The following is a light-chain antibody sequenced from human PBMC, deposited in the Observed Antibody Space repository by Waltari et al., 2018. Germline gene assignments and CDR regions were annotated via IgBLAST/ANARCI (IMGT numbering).Light chain of an antibody. CDR3: MQGTHFPPLT. Sequence: DVVMTQSPLSLPITPGQPASMTCRSSQSLLHSNGNTYLSWFLQKPGQPPRRLIYKFSNRDSGVPDRFSGSGAGTDFTLKISRVEAEDVGVYYCMQGTHFPPLTFGGGTKVEIK. V-gene: IGKV2-30*02. CDR1: QSLLHSNGNTY. CDR2: KFS. J-gene: IGKJ4*01.